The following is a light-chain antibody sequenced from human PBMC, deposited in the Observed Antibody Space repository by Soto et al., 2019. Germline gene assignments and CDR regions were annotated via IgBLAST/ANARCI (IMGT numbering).Light chain of an antibody. CDR2: KAS. V-gene: IGKV1-5*03. CDR1: ETINIW. J-gene: IGKJ2*03. CDR3: HPYNNWYS. Sequence: DIQMTQSPSTLSASVGDRVTITCRASETINIWLAWYQQKPGKAPKLLIYKASSLESGVPSRFSGSGSGTEFTVTISSLQPDDFATYPCHPYNNWYSVGQGTKLEIK.